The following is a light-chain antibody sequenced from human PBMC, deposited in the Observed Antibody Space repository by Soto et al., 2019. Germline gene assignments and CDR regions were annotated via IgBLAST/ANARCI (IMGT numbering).Light chain of an antibody. CDR2: TNS. CDR1: SSKIGAGYD. J-gene: IGLJ3*02. V-gene: IGLV1-40*01. CDR3: QSYDSSLSALV. Sequence: QSVLTQPPSVSGAPGQGVTISCAGTSSKIGAGYDVHWYQQVPGTAPKLLIYTNSNRPSGVPDRFSGSKSGTSASLAITGLQAADEADYYCQSYDSSLSALVFGGGTQLTVL.